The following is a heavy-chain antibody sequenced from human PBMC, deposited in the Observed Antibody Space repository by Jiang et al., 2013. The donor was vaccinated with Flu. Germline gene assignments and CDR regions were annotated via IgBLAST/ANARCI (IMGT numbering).Heavy chain of an antibody. CDR1: GGSISSGSYY. Sequence: KPSQTLSLTCTVSGGSISSGSYYWSWIRQPAGKGLEWIGRIYTSGSTNYNPSLKSRVTISVDTSKNQFSLKLRSVTAADTAVYYCVRDRYRGFDYGAREPWSPSPQ. J-gene: IGHJ4*02. V-gene: IGHV4-61*02. CDR3: VRDRYRGFD. D-gene: IGHD1-26*01. CDR2: IYTSGST.